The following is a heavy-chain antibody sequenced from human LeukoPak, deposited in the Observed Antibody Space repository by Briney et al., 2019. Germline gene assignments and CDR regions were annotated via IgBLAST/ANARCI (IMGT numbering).Heavy chain of an antibody. CDR3: AKESRIAAAVGEFDF. V-gene: IGHV3-23*01. D-gene: IGHD6-25*01. J-gene: IGHJ4*02. CDR1: GFTFSSYS. Sequence: PGGSLRLSCAAPGFTFSSYSMNWVRQAPGEGLEWVSTITGSGGTTYSADSVKGRFTISRDNSKNTLYLQMSSLRAEDAAVYHCAKESRIAAAVGEFDFWGQGTLVTVSS. CDR2: ITGSGGTT.